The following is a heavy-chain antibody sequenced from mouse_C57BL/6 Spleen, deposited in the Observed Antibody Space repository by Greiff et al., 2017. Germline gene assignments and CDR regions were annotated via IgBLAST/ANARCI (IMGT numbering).Heavy chain of an antibody. V-gene: IGHV7-4*01. Sequence: EVTLMESGGGLVQPGASLRLSCAASGFTFTDYYMSWVRQPPGKAPAWLALIRNKANGYTTEYTASVKGRFTISRDNSQNILYLQMNTLRAEDSATYYCVRSDPYAMDYWGQGTSVTVSS. CDR3: VRSDPYAMDY. CDR2: IRNKANGYTT. J-gene: IGHJ4*01. CDR1: GFTFTDYY.